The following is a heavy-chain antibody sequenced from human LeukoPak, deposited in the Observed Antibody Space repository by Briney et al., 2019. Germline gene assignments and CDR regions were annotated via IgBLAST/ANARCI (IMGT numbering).Heavy chain of an antibody. J-gene: IGHJ5*02. Sequence: SVKVSCKASGGTFSSYAISWVRQAPGQGLEWMGRIIPILGIANYVQKFQGRVTITADKSTSTAYMELSSLRSEDTAVYYCARDPPVDTAMVTQFDPWGQGTLVTVSS. CDR2: IIPILGIA. D-gene: IGHD5-18*01. CDR3: ARDPPVDTAMVTQFDP. CDR1: GGTFSSYA. V-gene: IGHV1-69*04.